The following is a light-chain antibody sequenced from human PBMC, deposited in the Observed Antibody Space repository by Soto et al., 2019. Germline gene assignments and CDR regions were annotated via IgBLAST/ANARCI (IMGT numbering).Light chain of an antibody. J-gene: IGLJ3*02. CDR1: SSDIGNNY. Sequence: QSVLTHPPSVSADPGQKVTISCSGSSSDIGNNYVSWYQQLPGTAPKVLIYENNKRPSGIPDRFSGSKSGTSATLGITGLQTGDEADYYCGTWDSSLSAGVFGGGTKVTVL. V-gene: IGLV1-51*02. CDR2: ENN. CDR3: GTWDSSLSAGV.